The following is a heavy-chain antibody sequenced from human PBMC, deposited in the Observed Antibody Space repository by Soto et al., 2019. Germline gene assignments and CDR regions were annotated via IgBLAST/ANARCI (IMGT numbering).Heavy chain of an antibody. CDR2: ISTSGGRP. CDR1: GITFSNYA. V-gene: IGHV3-23*01. D-gene: IGHD3-16*02. J-gene: IGHJ4*02. CDR3: AKDPDRYDYVWGTYRYIDH. Sequence: EVQLLESWGGLVQPGGSLRLSCTASGITFSNYAMSWVRQAPRKGLEWVSSISTSGGRPYYADSVKGRFTISRDNSKNTLYLQMNSLRVEDTAVYYCAKDPDRYDYVWGTYRYIDHWGQGTLVTVSS.